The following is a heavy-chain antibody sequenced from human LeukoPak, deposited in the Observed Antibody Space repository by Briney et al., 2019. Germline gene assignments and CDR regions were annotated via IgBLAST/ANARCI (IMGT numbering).Heavy chain of an antibody. V-gene: IGHV3-7*01. CDR3: ARIAAAVNDY. CDR1: GFTFSNYW. CDR2: IKQDGSEK. J-gene: IGHJ4*02. Sequence: GGSLRLSCAASGFTFSNYWMSWVRQAPGKGLEWVANIKQDGSEKYYVDSVKGRFTISRDNAKSSLCLQMNSLRAEDTAVYYCARIAAAVNDYWGQGTLVTVSS. D-gene: IGHD6-13*01.